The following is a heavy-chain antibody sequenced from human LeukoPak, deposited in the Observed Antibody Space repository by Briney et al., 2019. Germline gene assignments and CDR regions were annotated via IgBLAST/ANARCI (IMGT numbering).Heavy chain of an antibody. CDR3: AGGKYSSGWPDY. V-gene: IGHV4-59*01. Sequence: SETLSLTCIVSGGSISGYFWGWIRQPPGKGLEWIGYISYSGSTTYNPSLKSRVTISVDTSNNQFSLKLSSVTAADTAVYYCAGGKYSSGWPDYWGQGTLVTVSS. CDR2: ISYSGST. CDR1: GGSISGYF. D-gene: IGHD6-19*01. J-gene: IGHJ4*02.